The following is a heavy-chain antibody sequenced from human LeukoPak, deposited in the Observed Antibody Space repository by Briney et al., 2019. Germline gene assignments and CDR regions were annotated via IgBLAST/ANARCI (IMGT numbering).Heavy chain of an antibody. CDR3: AREYYDFWSGYPLDY. D-gene: IGHD3-3*01. Sequence: GGSLRLSCAASGFTFSSYWMSWVCQAPGKGLEWVANIKQDGSEKYYVDSVKGRFTISRDNAKNSLYLQMNSLRAEDTAVYYCAREYYDFWSGYPLDYWGQGTLVTVSS. V-gene: IGHV3-7*01. CDR1: GFTFSSYW. CDR2: IKQDGSEK. J-gene: IGHJ4*02.